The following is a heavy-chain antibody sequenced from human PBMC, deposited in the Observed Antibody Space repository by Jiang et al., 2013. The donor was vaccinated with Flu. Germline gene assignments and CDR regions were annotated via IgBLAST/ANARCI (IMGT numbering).Heavy chain of an antibody. D-gene: IGHD4-17*01. CDR2: ISSDGRNK. CDR3: ATLDGDYYYYYGMDV. CDR1: GFTFSSYG. J-gene: IGHJ6*02. V-gene: IGHV3-30*03. Sequence: VQLLESGGGVVQPGRSLRLSCAASGFTFSSYGMHWVRQAPGKGLEWVAVISSDGRNKYYADSVKGRFTISRDNSKNTVYLQMNSLRAEDTAIYYCATLDGDYYYYYGMDVWGQGTTVTV.